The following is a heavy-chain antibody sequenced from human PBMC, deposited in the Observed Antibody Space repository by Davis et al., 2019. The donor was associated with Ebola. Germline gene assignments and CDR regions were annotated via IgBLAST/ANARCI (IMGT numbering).Heavy chain of an antibody. V-gene: IGHV4-34*01. CDR2: INHSGST. Sequence: PSETLSLTCAVYGGSFSGYYWSWIRQPPGKGLEWIGEINHSGSTNYNPSLKSRVTISVDTSKNQFSLKLSSVTAADTAVYYCASRGGYCSGGSCYSGYYGMDVWGQGTTVTVSS. CDR3: ASRGGYCSGGSCYSGYYGMDV. J-gene: IGHJ6*02. CDR1: GGSFSGYY. D-gene: IGHD2-15*01.